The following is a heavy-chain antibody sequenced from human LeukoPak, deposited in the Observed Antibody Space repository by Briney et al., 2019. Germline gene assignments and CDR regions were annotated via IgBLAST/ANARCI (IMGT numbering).Heavy chain of an antibody. J-gene: IGHJ4*02. V-gene: IGHV4-39*01. CDR2: IYNSGIM. CDR3: ARHVGRAGDEPYFDY. Sequence: SETLSLTCTVSGGSISSRRYYWGWIRQPPGQGLEWIGSIYNSGIMYYDPSLKSRVTISVDTSKNQFSLNLISVTAADTAVYYCARHVGRAGDEPYFDYGGQGALVTVSS. D-gene: IGHD4-17*01. CDR1: GGSISSRRYY.